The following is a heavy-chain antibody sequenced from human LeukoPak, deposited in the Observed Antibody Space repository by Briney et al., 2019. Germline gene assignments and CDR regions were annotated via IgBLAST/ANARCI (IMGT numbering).Heavy chain of an antibody. CDR1: GFTLSSDA. V-gene: IGHV3-23*01. CDR3: AKDGGVQLWFRGSHDF. Sequence: GGSLSLYCAASGFTLSSDAFRWVRQAPGKGLEWVSAISSSGGSTYYADSVKGRFTISKDNSKNTLYLQMNSLRAEDTAVYYCAKDGGVQLWFRGSHDFWDQASLVTVSS. D-gene: IGHD5-18*01. J-gene: IGHJ4*02. CDR2: ISSSGGST.